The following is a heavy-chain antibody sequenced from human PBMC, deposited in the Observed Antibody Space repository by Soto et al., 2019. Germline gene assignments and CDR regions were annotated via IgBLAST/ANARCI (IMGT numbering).Heavy chain of an antibody. CDR1: GYTFTSYA. J-gene: IGHJ5*02. Sequence: ASVKVSCKASGYTFTSYAMHWVRQAPGQRLEWMGWINAGNGNTKYSQKFQGRVTITRDTSASTAYMELSSLRSEDTAVYYCARSEKTYYYGSGTNEPWGQGTLVTVSS. V-gene: IGHV1-3*01. CDR3: ARSEKTYYYGSGTNEP. CDR2: INAGNGNT. D-gene: IGHD3-10*01.